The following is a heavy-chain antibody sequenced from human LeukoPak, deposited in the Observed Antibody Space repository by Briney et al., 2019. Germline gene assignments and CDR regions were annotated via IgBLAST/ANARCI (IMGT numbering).Heavy chain of an antibody. Sequence: GGSLRLSCAASGFTFSSYSMNWVRQAPGKGLEWVSSISSSSSYIYYADSVKGRFTISRDNAKNSLYLQMNSLRAEDTAVYYCASNPLAAAGKNWGQGALVTVSS. CDR1: GFTFSSYS. CDR2: ISSSSSYI. J-gene: IGHJ4*02. V-gene: IGHV3-21*01. D-gene: IGHD6-13*01. CDR3: ASNPLAAAGKN.